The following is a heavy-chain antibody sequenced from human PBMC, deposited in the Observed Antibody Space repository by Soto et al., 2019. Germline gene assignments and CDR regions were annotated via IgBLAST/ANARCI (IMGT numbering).Heavy chain of an antibody. CDR1: GGSISNYY. CDR2: IYYSGST. CDR3: ARVSGYNKDFDY. D-gene: IGHD5-12*01. Sequence: SETLSLTCTVSGGSISNYYGSWIRQPPGKGLEWIGYIYYSGSTNYNPSLKSRVTISVDTSKNQFSLKLSSVTAADTAVYYCARVSGYNKDFDYWGQGTLVTVSS. V-gene: IGHV4-59*01. J-gene: IGHJ4*02.